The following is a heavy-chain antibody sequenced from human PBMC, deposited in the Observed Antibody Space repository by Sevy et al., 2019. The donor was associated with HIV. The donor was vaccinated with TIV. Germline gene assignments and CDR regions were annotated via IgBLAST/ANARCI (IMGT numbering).Heavy chain of an antibody. CDR1: GFTFSSSA. D-gene: IGHD3-3*01. V-gene: IGHV3-30-3*01. CDR2: ISYDGSNK. Sequence: GGSLRLSCAASGFTFSSSAMHWVRQAPGKGLEWVAVISYDGSNKYYADSVKGRFTISRDDSKNMLYLRLNSLKTEDTAVYYCARDPTQRGAYYDFWSGYFDYWGQGTLVTVSS. CDR3: ARDPTQRGAYYDFWSGYFDY. J-gene: IGHJ4*02.